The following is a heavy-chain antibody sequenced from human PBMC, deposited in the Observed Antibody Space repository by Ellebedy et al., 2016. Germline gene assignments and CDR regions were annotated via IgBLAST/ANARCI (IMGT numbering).Heavy chain of an antibody. Sequence: ASVKVSXKASGYTFTSYYMHWVRQAPGQGLEWMGIINPSGGSTSYAQKFQGRVTMTRDTSTSTVYMELSSLRSEDTAVYYCARGESMIAVAGTGVLAFDIWGQGTMVTVSS. CDR1: GYTFTSYY. J-gene: IGHJ3*02. V-gene: IGHV1-46*01. D-gene: IGHD6-19*01. CDR3: ARGESMIAVAGTGVLAFDI. CDR2: INPSGGST.